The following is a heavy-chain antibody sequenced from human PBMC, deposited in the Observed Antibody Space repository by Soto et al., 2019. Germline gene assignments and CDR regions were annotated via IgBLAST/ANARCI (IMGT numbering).Heavy chain of an antibody. CDR1: GFTFSSYA. D-gene: IGHD1-26*01. J-gene: IGHJ4*02. CDR2: ISGSGGST. CDR3: ARRGSGSYYGY. V-gene: IGHV3-23*01. Sequence: ESGGGLVQPGGSLRLSCAASGFTFSSYAMRWVRQAPVKGLEWVSAISGSGGSTYYADSVKGRFTISRDNSKNTLYLQMNSLRAEDTAVYYCARRGSGSYYGYWGQGTLVTVSS.